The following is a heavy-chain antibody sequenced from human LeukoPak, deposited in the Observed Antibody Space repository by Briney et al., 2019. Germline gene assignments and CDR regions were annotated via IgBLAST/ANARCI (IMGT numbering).Heavy chain of an antibody. CDR2: ISAYNGNT. CDR3: ARDGARYCSSTSCYYMDV. CDR1: GYTFTGYY. V-gene: IGHV1-18*04. J-gene: IGHJ6*03. D-gene: IGHD2-2*01. Sequence: GASVKVSCKASGYTFTGYYMHWVRQAPGQGLEWMGWISAYNGNTNYAQKLQGRVTMTTDTSTSTAYMELRSLRSDDTAVYYCARDGARYCSSTSCYYMDVWGKGTTVTVSS.